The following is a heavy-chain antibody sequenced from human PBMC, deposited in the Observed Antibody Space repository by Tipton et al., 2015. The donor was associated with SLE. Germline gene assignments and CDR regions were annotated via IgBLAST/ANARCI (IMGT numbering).Heavy chain of an antibody. CDR2: IYTSGST. V-gene: IGHV4-4*07. CDR3: ARVGYLGGVYY. Sequence: TLSLTCTVSGGSISSYYWSWIRQPAGKGLEWIGRIYTSGSTNYNPSLNSRVTILVDTPKNQFSLRLSSVTAADTAVYFCARVGYLGGVYYWGQGTLVTVSS. J-gene: IGHJ4*02. CDR1: GGSISSYY. D-gene: IGHD2-8*02.